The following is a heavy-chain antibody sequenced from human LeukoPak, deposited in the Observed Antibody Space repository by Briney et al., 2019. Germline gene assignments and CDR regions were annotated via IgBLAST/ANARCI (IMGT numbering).Heavy chain of an antibody. CDR3: ARATAESALSAG. CDR1: GFTGFTFSSYS. D-gene: IGHD4/OR15-4a*01. V-gene: IGHV3-48*01. Sequence: GGSLRLFCAASGFTGFTFSSYSMNWARQAPGKGLEWVAYIRSDSTITYYADSVKGRFTISRDNAKDLLYLQMNSLRAEDTAVYHCARATAESALSAGWGQGTLVTVSS. CDR2: IRSDSTIT. J-gene: IGHJ4*02.